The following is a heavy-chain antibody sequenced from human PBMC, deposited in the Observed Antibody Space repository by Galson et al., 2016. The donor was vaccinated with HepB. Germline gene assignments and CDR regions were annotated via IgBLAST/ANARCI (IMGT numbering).Heavy chain of an antibody. Sequence: PALVKPTQTLTLTCTFSGFSLTTYGAGVAWIRQPPGAALEWLAAIYWAGDIKYRPSLKSRLTVTNDTSKNQVVLTMTNMDPVDTGTYFCARRWSGLDYWGQGTLVTVSS. J-gene: IGHJ4*02. CDR3: ARRWSGLDY. CDR1: GFSLTTYGAG. CDR2: IYWAGDI. V-gene: IGHV2-5*02.